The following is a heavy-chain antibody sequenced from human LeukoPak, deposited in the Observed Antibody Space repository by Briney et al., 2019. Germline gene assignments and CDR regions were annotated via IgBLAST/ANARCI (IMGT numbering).Heavy chain of an antibody. V-gene: IGHV3-13*01. D-gene: IGHD6-19*01. CDR2: IRTLADT. Sequence: GGSLRLSCAASGLTSSSHDMHWVRQVTGKGLGWVSAIRTLADTFYSDSVKGRFTISRENAKNSLYLQMNSLRAGDTAVYYCATGRSRGWSYAFDIWGRGTMVTVSS. CDR1: GLTSSSHD. CDR3: ATGRSRGWSYAFDI. J-gene: IGHJ3*02.